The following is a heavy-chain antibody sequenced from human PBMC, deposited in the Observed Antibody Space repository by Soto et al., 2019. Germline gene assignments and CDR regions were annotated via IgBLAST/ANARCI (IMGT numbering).Heavy chain of an antibody. CDR2: MNPNSGNT. Sequence: ASVKVSCKASGYTFTSYDINWVRQATGQGLEWMGWMNPNSGNTGYAQKFQGRVTMTRDTSISTAYMELSSLRSEDTAVYYCARGLFWLRDQYYMDVWGKGTMVTVSS. J-gene: IGHJ6*03. CDR3: ARGLFWLRDQYYMDV. V-gene: IGHV1-8*01. CDR1: GYTFTSYD. D-gene: IGHD3-3*01.